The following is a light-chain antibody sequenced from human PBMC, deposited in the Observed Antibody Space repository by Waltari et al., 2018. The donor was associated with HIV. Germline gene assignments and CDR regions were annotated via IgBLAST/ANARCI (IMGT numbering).Light chain of an antibody. CDR2: GAS. V-gene: IGKV1-39*01. J-gene: IGKJ2*01. CDR1: RTITTY. Sequence: DIQMTQSPSSLSVSVGDRVTISCRASRTITTYLNWYQVKPGKAPKILIYGASTLESGVPSRFSGSGSDTDFTLTITSLQPEDFATYYCQQSYSMPRTFGQGTKLEMK. CDR3: QQSYSMPRT.